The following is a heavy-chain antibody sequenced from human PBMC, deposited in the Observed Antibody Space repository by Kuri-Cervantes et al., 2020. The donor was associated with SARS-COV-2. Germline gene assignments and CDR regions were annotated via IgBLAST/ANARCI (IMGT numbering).Heavy chain of an antibody. CDR2: IYYSGSI. CDR1: GGSISSYY. J-gene: IGHJ5*02. CDR3: ARALVTMVRGVRGWFDP. Sequence: SETLSLTCTVSGGSISSYYWGWIRQPPGKGLEWIGSIYYSGSIYYNPSLKSRVTISVDTSKNQFSLKLSSVTAADTAVYYCARALVTMVRGVRGWFDPWGQGTLVTVSS. D-gene: IGHD3-10*01. V-gene: IGHV4-39*01.